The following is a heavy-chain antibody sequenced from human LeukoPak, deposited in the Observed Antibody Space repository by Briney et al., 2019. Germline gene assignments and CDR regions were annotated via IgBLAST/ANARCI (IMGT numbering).Heavy chain of an antibody. Sequence: GGSLRLSCAASGFTFSTYGMSWVRQAPGKGLEWVSRISGSGGSTYYADSVKGRFTIPRDNSKNTLYLQMNSLRAEDTAVYYCAKDWSTIPIRYFDFWGRGTLVTVSS. D-gene: IGHD5/OR15-5a*01. V-gene: IGHV3-23*01. CDR2: ISGSGGST. CDR1: GFTFSTYG. J-gene: IGHJ2*01. CDR3: AKDWSTIPIRYFDF.